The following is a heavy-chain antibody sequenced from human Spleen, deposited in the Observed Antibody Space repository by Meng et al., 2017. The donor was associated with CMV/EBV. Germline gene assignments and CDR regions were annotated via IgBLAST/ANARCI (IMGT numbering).Heavy chain of an antibody. D-gene: IGHD6-6*01. Sequence: QVQLQQWGAGLFKPSKTLSLTCAVYGGSFSGYYWSWIRQPPGKGLEWIGYIYYSGSTYYNPSLKSRVTISVDTSKNQFSLKLSSVTAADTAVYYCARDRFEYSSSGGYYYGMDVWGQGTTVTVSS. J-gene: IGHJ6*02. V-gene: IGHV4-34*01. CDR2: IYYSGST. CDR1: GGSFSGYY. CDR3: ARDRFEYSSSGGYYYGMDV.